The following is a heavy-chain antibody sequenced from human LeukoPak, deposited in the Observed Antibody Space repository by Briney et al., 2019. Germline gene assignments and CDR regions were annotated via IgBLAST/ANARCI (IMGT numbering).Heavy chain of an antibody. CDR2: ISGSSSDI. D-gene: IGHD1-26*01. J-gene: IGHJ4*02. Sequence: GGSLRLSCAASGFTFTSYSMNWVRQAPGKGLEWVSYISGSSSDIHYADSVKGRFTISRDNANNSLYLQMNSLRAEDTAVYYCARGCGSLSLGYWGQGTLVAVSS. CDR3: ARGCGSLSLGY. CDR1: GFTFTSYS. V-gene: IGHV3-21*05.